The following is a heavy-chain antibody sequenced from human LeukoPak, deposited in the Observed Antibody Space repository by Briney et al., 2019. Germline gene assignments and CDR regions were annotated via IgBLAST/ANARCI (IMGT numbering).Heavy chain of an antibody. D-gene: IGHD3-22*01. Sequence: GALRLSCAASRSTFTSYWMHWVRQGPGPGLVWVSRTFIAGSSTSYADSAKGRFTISRDNAKNTLYLQMNSLRAEDTAVYYCARASYYYDSSGYWYYFDYWGQGTLVTVSS. CDR2: TFIAGSST. V-gene: IGHV3-74*01. CDR1: RSTFTSYW. CDR3: ARASYYYDSSGYWYYFDY. J-gene: IGHJ4*02.